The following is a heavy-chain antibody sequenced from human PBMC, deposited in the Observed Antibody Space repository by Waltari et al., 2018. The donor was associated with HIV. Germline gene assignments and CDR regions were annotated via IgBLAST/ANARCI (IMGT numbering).Heavy chain of an antibody. CDR1: GYTFTGYY. Sequence: QVQLVQSGAEVQKPGASARVSCKTFGYTFTGYYIHWVRQAPGRGLAWMGVINPKRGGTYFAKKFQDRVTLTRDTAINTSFMDLTGLTSDDTAVYYCTRSEGVGSFWSGQYYFDHWGQGTQVTVSS. V-gene: IGHV1-2*02. D-gene: IGHD3-3*01. CDR2: INPKRGGT. CDR3: TRSEGVGSFWSGQYYFDH. J-gene: IGHJ4*02.